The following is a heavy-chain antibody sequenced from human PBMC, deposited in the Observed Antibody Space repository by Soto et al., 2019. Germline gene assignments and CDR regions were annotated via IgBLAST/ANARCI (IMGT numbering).Heavy chain of an antibody. CDR2: IYYSGST. CDR3: ARDFSSRGVIISPEGYYYGMDV. D-gene: IGHD3-10*01. J-gene: IGHJ6*02. V-gene: IGHV4-31*02. Sequence: SLTICLTKSVAGGSISSGGCCCSWKREHPWKGLEWIGYIYYSGSTYYNPSLKSRVTISVDTSKNQFSLKLSSVTAADTAVYYCARDFSSRGVIISPEGYYYGMDVWGQGTTVTVS. CDR1: GGSISSGGCC.